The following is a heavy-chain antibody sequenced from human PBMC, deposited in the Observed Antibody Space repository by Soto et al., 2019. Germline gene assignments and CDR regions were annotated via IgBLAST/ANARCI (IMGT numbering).Heavy chain of an antibody. CDR3: AKNTENYYYGMDD. V-gene: IGHV1-69*05. CDR2: IIPIFGTA. CDR1: GGTFSSYA. J-gene: IGHJ6*02. Sequence: QVQLVQSGAEVKKPGSSVKVSCKASGGTFSSYAISWVRQAPGQGLEWMGGIIPIFGTADYAQKFQGRVTITPYESTSTAYVELSSMRSEETDVYYCAKNTENYYYGMDDWGQGTTVTVSS.